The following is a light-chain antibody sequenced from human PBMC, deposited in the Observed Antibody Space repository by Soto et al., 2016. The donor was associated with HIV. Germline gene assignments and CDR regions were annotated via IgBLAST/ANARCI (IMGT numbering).Light chain of an antibody. J-gene: IGKJ2*03. Sequence: DIVMTQTPLSLSVTPGQPASISCKSSQSLLHSDGKTYLYWYLQKAGQSPQLLIYEVSSRFSGVPDRFSGSGSGTDFHTENCRVEAEDVGNYYCMQSLQTYSFGQGTKLEIK. CDR1: QSLLHSDGKTY. CDR3: MQSLQTYS. CDR2: EVS. V-gene: IGKV2-29*03.